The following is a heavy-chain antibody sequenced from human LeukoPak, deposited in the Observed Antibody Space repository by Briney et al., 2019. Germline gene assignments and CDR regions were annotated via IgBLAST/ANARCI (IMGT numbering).Heavy chain of an antibody. CDR3: ARGRAYYYGSGSPSLQH. J-gene: IGHJ1*01. V-gene: IGHV4-34*01. D-gene: IGHD3-10*01. CDR2: INHSGST. Sequence: SETLSLTCAVYGGSFSGYYWSWIRQPPGKGLEWIGEINHSGSTNYNPSLKSRVTISVDTSKNQFSLKLSSVTAADTAVYYCARGRAYYYGSGSPSLQHWGQGTLVTVSS. CDR1: GGSFSGYY.